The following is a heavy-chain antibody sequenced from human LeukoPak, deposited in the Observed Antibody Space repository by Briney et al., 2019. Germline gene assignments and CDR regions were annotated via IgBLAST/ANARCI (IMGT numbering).Heavy chain of an antibody. D-gene: IGHD3-22*01. Sequence: GGSLRLSCAASGFTFSSYSMNWVRQAPGKGLERVSFISPTGNTIYYSDSVKGRFTVSRDNAENSLYLQMYSLRDDDTAVYFCARVRSGYSSDYWGQGTLVTVSS. CDR3: ARVRSGYSSDY. J-gene: IGHJ4*02. CDR1: GFTFSSYS. CDR2: ISPTGNTI. V-gene: IGHV3-48*02.